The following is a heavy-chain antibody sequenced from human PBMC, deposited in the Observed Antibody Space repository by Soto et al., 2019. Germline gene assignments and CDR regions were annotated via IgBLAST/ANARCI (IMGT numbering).Heavy chain of an antibody. CDR1: GFTFDDYA. J-gene: IGHJ6*03. CDR2: ISWNSGSI. V-gene: IGHV3-9*01. Sequence: EVQLVESGGGLVQPGRSLRLSCAASGFTFDDYAMHWVRQAPGKGLEWVSGISWNSGSIGYADSVKGRFTISRDNAKNSLYLQMNSLRAEDTALYNCEKSAGVVISYYRDVW. D-gene: IGHD3-3*01. CDR3: EKSAGVVISYYRDV.